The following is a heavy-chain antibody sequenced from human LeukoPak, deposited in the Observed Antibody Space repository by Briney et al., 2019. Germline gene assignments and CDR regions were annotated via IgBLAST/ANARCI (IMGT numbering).Heavy chain of an antibody. Sequence: GGSLRLSCAASGFTFSSYSMNWVRQAPGKGLEWVSSISSSSSYIYYADSVKGRFTISRDNAKNSLYLQMNSLKTEDTAVYYCTTATVTTKFDYWGQGTLVTVSS. CDR2: ISSSSSYI. D-gene: IGHD4-17*01. CDR1: GFTFSSYS. J-gene: IGHJ4*02. CDR3: TTATVTTKFDY. V-gene: IGHV3-21*03.